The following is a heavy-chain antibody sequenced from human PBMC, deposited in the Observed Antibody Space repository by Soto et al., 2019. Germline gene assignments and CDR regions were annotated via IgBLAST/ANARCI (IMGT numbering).Heavy chain of an antibody. V-gene: IGHV4-4*07. CDR3: ARHFDVNTALDYYYFDL. CDR2: LYSSGRA. CDR1: GVSISPYY. Sequence: QVQLQESGPGLVKTSETLSLTCTVSGVSISPYYWTWIRQPAGKGLEWIGHLYSSGRATYNPALMTRATMSVFRNHFSLTLKSVTAADTAVYYCARHFDVNTALDYYYFDLWGRGALVTVSS. J-gene: IGHJ2*01. D-gene: IGHD5-18*01.